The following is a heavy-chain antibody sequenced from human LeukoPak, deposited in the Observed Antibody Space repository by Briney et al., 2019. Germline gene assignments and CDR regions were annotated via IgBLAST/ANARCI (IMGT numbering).Heavy chain of an antibody. D-gene: IGHD3-9*01. J-gene: IGHJ4*02. V-gene: IGHV3-7*01. CDR3: ARVEDYDILTGFDY. Sequence: PGGSLRLSCAASGFTFSSYWMSWVRQAPGKGLEWVANIKQDGSEKYYVDSVKGRFTISRDNAKNSLYLQMNSLRAEDTAVHYCARVEDYDILTGFDYWGQGILVTVSS. CDR1: GFTFSSYW. CDR2: IKQDGSEK.